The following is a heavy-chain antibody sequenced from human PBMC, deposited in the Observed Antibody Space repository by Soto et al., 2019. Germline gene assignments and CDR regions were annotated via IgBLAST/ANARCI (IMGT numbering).Heavy chain of an antibody. CDR3: ARDRHSNSYYFDY. J-gene: IGHJ4*02. V-gene: IGHV1-46*03. D-gene: IGHD4-4*01. CDR1: GYTFTSYD. Sequence: GASVKVSCKASGYTFTSYDINWVRQATGQGLEWMGIINPSGGSTSYAQKFQGRVTMTRDTSTSTVHMELSSLRSEDTAVYYCARDRHSNSYYFDYWGQGTLVTVSS. CDR2: INPSGGST.